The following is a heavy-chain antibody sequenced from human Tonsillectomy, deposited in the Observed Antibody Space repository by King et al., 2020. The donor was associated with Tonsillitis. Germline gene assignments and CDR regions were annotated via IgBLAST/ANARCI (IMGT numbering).Heavy chain of an antibody. V-gene: IGHV3-23*04. D-gene: IGHD6-19*01. CDR1: GFTFSNYA. Sequence: VQLVESGGGLVQPGGSLRLSCAASGFTFSNYAMSWVRQAPGKGLEWVSDISGSGGSTYYADSVKGRLTISRDNSKNTLYLQMNSLRSEDTAVYYCAKSVHTSGWNYFDYWGQGTLVTVSS. CDR2: ISGSGGST. J-gene: IGHJ4*02. CDR3: AKSVHTSGWNYFDY.